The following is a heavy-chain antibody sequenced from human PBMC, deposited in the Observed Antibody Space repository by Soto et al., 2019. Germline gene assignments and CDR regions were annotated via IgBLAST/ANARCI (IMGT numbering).Heavy chain of an antibody. CDR1: GFTFSSYA. Sequence: EVQLLESGGGLVQPGGSLRLSCAASGFTFSSYAMSWVRQAPGKGLEWVSAISGSGGSTYYADSVKGRFTISRDNSKNTLDLQLNSLRAEHTDVYYCAKESDHHYGSRWYGGLFFQHRGQGTLVTVS. J-gene: IGHJ1*01. D-gene: IGHD6-13*01. CDR2: ISGSGGST. V-gene: IGHV3-23*01. CDR3: AKESDHHYGSRWYGGLFFQH.